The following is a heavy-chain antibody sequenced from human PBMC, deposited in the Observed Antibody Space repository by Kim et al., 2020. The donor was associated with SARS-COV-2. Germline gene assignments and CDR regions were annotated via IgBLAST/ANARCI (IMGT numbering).Heavy chain of an antibody. CDR3: ARDSLYYGDYENY. D-gene: IGHD4-17*01. V-gene: IGHV4-34*01. Sequence: YHPSLQRRVTSSVDTSKHQFSLKLSAVTAADTAVYYCARDSLYYGDYENYWGQGTLVTVSS. J-gene: IGHJ4*02.